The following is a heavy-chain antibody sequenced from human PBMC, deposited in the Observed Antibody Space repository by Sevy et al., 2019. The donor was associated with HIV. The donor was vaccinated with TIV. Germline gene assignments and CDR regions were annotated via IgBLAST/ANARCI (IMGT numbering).Heavy chain of an antibody. CDR3: AKGSYSPTGYFDY. Sequence: GGSLRLSCAASGFTFSSYAMSWVRQAPGKGLEWVSVISGSGGSTYYADSVKGRFTISRDNSKNTLYLQMNSLRAEDTAVYYCAKGSYSPTGYFDYWGQGTLVTVSS. V-gene: IGHV3-23*01. J-gene: IGHJ4*02. CDR2: ISGSGGST. CDR1: GFTFSSYA. D-gene: IGHD1-26*01.